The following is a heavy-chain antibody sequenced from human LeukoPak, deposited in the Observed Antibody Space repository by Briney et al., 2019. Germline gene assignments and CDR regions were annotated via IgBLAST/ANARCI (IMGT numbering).Heavy chain of an antibody. J-gene: IGHJ4*02. Sequence: SETLSLTCTVSGGSISSYYRSWIRQPPGKGLEWIGYIYYSGSTNYNPSLKSRVTISVDTSKNQFSLKLSSVTAADTAVYYCARQGTSAAALDWGQGTLVTVSS. CDR2: IYYSGST. CDR1: GGSISSYY. CDR3: ARQGTSAAALD. V-gene: IGHV4-59*08. D-gene: IGHD6-13*01.